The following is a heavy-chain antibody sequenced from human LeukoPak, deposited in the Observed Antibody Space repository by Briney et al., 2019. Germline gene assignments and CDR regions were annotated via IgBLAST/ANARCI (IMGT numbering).Heavy chain of an antibody. J-gene: IGHJ6*04. CDR2: ISSSGSTI. CDR3: AELGITMIGGV. CDR1: GFTFSSYE. V-gene: IGHV3-48*03. Sequence: GGSLRLSCAASGFTFSSYEMNWGREAAGKGGEGGSYISSSGSTIYYADSGKGGFTISRDNAKNSLYLQMDTLSAEDTAVYYCAELGITMIGGVWGKGTTVTISS. D-gene: IGHD3-10*02.